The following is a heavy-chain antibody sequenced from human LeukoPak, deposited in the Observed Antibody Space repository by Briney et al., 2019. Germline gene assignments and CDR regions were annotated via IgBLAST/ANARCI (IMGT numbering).Heavy chain of an antibody. J-gene: IGHJ4*02. CDR1: GFTFSSYA. V-gene: IGHV3-23*01. D-gene: IGHD5-18*01. Sequence: GGSLRLSCAASGFTFSSYAMSWVRQAPGKGLEWVSAISGSGGSTYYADSAKGRFTISRDNSKNTLNSQMNNLRAEGTAVYYCAKGPDTAMDPAYFDYWGQGTLVTVSS. CDR2: ISGSGGST. CDR3: AKGPDTAMDPAYFDY.